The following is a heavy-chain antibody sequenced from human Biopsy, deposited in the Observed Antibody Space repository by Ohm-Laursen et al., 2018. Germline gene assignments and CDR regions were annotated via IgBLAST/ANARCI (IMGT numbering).Heavy chain of an antibody. CDR1: GFIFDDYA. D-gene: IGHD4-11*01. CDR2: IWYDGSNK. J-gene: IGHJ4*02. Sequence: SSLRLSCTASGFIFDDYAMHWVRQAPGKGLEWLAVIWYDGSNKYYGDSVQGRFTISRDNSKNTVYLQMNSLRAEDTAIYYCARDSTINTVTTADYWGQGTLVTVSS. V-gene: IGHV3-33*08. CDR3: ARDSTINTVTTADY.